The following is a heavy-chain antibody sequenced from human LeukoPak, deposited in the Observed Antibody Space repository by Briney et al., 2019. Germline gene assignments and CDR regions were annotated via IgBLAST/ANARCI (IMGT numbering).Heavy chain of an antibody. CDR3: ATLGGYSYGYNY. V-gene: IGHV4-39*01. CDR2: IYYSGST. D-gene: IGHD5-18*01. Sequence: SETLSLTCTVSGGSISSSSYYWGWIRQPPGKGLEWIGSIYYSGSTYYNPSLKSRVTISVDTSKNQFPLKLSSVTAADTAVYYCATLGGYSYGYNYWGQGTLVTVSS. CDR1: GGSISSSSYY. J-gene: IGHJ4*02.